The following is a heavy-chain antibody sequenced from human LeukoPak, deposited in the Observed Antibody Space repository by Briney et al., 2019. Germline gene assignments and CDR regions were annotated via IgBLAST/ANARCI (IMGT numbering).Heavy chain of an antibody. CDR1: GYTFTSYG. CDR2: ISAYDGNT. Sequence: ASVNVSCKASGYTFTSYGISWVRQAPGHGLEWMGWISAYDGNTNYAQKLQGRVTMTTDTSTSTAYMELRSLRSDDTAVYYCARDRGPLRYFDWLFSLDYWGKGTLVTVSS. J-gene: IGHJ4*02. D-gene: IGHD3-9*01. CDR3: ARDRGPLRYFDWLFSLDY. V-gene: IGHV1-18*01.